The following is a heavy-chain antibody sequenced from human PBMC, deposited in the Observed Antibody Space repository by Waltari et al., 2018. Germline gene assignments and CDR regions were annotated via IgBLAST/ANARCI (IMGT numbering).Heavy chain of an antibody. J-gene: IGHJ5*02. D-gene: IGHD5-18*01. CDR1: GGSFSGYY. V-gene: IGHV4-34*01. CDR2: INHGGRT. Sequence: QVQLQQWGAGLLKPSEHLSLPRAVYGGSFSGYYWSWIPQPPGKGLEWIGEINHGGRTNYNPSLKRRVTISVDTSKNQFSLKLSSVTAADTAVYYCARDGGYSYGYPILAVNWFDPWGQGTLVTVSS. CDR3: ARDGGYSYGYPILAVNWFDP.